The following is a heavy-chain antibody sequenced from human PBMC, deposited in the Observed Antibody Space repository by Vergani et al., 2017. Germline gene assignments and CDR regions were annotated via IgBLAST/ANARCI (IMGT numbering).Heavy chain of an antibody. J-gene: IGHJ4*02. CDR1: GYTFTSYG. D-gene: IGHD3-22*01. CDR3: ARALRYYYDSSGYYYD. Sequence: QVQLVQSGAEVKKPGSSVKVSCKASGYTFTSYGISWVRQAPGQGLEWMGWISAYNGNTNYAQKLQGRVTITRDTSASTAYMELSSLRSEDTAVYYCARALRYYYDSSGYYYDWGQGTLVTVSS. V-gene: IGHV1-18*01. CDR2: ISAYNGNT.